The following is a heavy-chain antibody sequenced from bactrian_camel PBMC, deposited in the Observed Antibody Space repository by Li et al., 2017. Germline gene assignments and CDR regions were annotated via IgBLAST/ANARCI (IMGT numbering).Heavy chain of an antibody. CDR1: TYSLSSNC. V-gene: IGHV3S60*01. Sequence: QVQLVESGGGPVQPGGSLRLSCVSTYSLSSNCIAWFRQAPGKAREGVSCISWSGVSTYYADSVKGRFTISRDNAKNTVYLQMNSLKPEDTAMYYCAADSRAGTKFIPRLEEGEYNDWGQGTQVTVS. D-gene: IGHD3*01. CDR3: AADSRAGTKFIPRLEEGEYND. J-gene: IGHJ4*01. CDR2: ISWSGVST.